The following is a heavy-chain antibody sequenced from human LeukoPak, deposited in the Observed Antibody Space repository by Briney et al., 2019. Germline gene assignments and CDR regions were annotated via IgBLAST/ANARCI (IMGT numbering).Heavy chain of an antibody. J-gene: IGHJ4*02. CDR1: GYSFTSYW. CDR3: ATYYYDSSGYSFLDH. V-gene: IGHV5-51*01. Sequence: GESLKISCKGSGYSFTSYWIGWVRQMPGKGLEWMGIIYPGDSDTRYSPSFQGQVTISADKSISTAYLQWSSLKASDTAMYYCATYYYDSSGYSFLDHWGQGTLVTVSS. CDR2: IYPGDSDT. D-gene: IGHD3-22*01.